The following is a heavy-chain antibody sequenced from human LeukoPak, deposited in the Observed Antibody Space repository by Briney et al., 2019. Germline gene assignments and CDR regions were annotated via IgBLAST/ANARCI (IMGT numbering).Heavy chain of an antibody. J-gene: IGHJ4*02. V-gene: IGHV4-39*01. CDR1: GGSITSGSYY. CDR2: MYYSGST. Sequence: PSETLSLTCTFSGGSITSGSYYWGWLRQPPGKCLEWIGQMYYSGSTYYNPSLKGRVSISVDTSRNQFSLKLSSVAAADTAVYYCATGRRHLIYDYWGQGTLVTVS. D-gene: IGHD1-1*01. CDR3: ATGRRHLIYDY.